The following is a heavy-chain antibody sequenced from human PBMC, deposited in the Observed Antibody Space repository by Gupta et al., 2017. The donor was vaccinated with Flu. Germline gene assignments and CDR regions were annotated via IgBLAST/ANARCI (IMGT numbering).Heavy chain of an antibody. CDR1: GGCFGDYS. J-gene: IGHJ4*02. V-gene: IGHV4-34*01. CDR3: ATDLPNCNGDCYSSGFDY. CDR2: FTHSGST. D-gene: IGHD2-21*02. Sequence: QVQLDQWGAGLLKPSETLSLPCAVYGGCFGDYSCSWLRQPPGEGLEWIGEFTHSGSTNYNPSLKSRVAISVDRSLNQFSLAMTSVTAADTAVYYCATDLPNCNGDCYSSGFDYWGRGTLVAVSS.